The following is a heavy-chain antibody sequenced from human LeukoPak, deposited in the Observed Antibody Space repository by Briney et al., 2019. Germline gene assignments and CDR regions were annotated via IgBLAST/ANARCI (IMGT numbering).Heavy chain of an antibody. V-gene: IGHV4-4*07. D-gene: IGHD5-12*01. CDR2: IYTSGST. J-gene: IGHJ4*02. CDR3: ARGSGYSGYDFMLDY. Sequence: SETLSLTCTVSGGSVRSYYWSWIRQPAGKGLEWIGRIYTSGSTNYNPSLKSRVTMSVDTSKNQFSLKLSSVTAADTAVYYCARGSGYSGYDFMLDYWGQGTLVTVSS. CDR1: GGSVRSYY.